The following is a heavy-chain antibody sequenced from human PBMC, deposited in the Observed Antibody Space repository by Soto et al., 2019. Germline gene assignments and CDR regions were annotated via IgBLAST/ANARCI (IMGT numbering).Heavy chain of an antibody. CDR2: VSDSGDST. Sequence: GGSLRLSCAASGFTFSNYAMSWVRQAPGKGLEWVSAVSDSGDSTSYADSVKGRFTISRDNSKNTLYMQMNSLRAEDTAVYYCAKRIKNYYGMDVWGQGTTVTLSS. V-gene: IGHV3-23*01. D-gene: IGHD2-21*01. CDR1: GFTFSNYA. J-gene: IGHJ6*02. CDR3: AKRIKNYYGMDV.